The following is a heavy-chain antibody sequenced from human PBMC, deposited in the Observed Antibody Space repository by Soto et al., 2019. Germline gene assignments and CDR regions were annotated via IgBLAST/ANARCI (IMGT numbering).Heavy chain of an antibody. CDR1: GYAFSFG. D-gene: IGHD3-10*01. CDR2: ISASDGST. Sequence: ASVKVSCKASGYAFSFGFSWVRQAPGQGLEWMGWISASDGSTNSAQKFRGRISLTTDTSTNTAYMDLLSLTSDDTAVYFCATYYFGSGSYYRFDNWGQGTLVTVSS. V-gene: IGHV1-18*01. J-gene: IGHJ4*02. CDR3: ATYYFGSGSYYRFDN.